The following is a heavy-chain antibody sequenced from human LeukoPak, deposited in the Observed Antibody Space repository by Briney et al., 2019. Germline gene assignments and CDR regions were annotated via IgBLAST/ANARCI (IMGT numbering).Heavy chain of an antibody. CDR3: ARDLYSSSWYAFDY. J-gene: IGHJ4*02. CDR2: ISYDGSNK. CDR1: GFTFSNYG. V-gene: IGHV3-30*19. Sequence: GGSLRLSCAASGFTFSNYGMHWVRQAPGKGLEWVAVISYDGSNKYYADSVKGRFTISRDNSKNTLYLQMNSLRAEDTAVYYCARDLYSSSWYAFDYWGQGTLVTVSS. D-gene: IGHD6-13*01.